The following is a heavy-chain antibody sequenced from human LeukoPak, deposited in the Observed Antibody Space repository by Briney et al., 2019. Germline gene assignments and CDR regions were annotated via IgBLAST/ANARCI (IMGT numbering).Heavy chain of an antibody. D-gene: IGHD6-19*01. CDR1: GFTFSSYW. CDR3: ARSYSSGWYGTNYYYYYGMDV. Sequence: GGSLRLSCAASGFTFSSYWMSSVRQAPGKGLGWVANIKQDGSEKYYVDSVKGRLTISRVNAKNSLYLKMNCRRAESAAVSFCARSYSSGWYGTNYYYYYGMDVWGQGTTVTVSS. V-gene: IGHV3-7*01. CDR2: IKQDGSEK. J-gene: IGHJ6*02.